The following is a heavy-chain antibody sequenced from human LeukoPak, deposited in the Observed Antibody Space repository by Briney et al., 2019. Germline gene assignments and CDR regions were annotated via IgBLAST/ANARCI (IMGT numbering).Heavy chain of an antibody. CDR2: IYHSGST. CDR1: RGSISNYY. V-gene: IGHV4-59*12. D-gene: IGHD3-10*01. J-gene: IGHJ4*02. Sequence: SETLSLTCTVSRGSISNYYWTWVRQPPGKGLEWIGEIYHSGSTNYNPSLKSRVTISVDKSKNQFSLKLSSVTAADTAVYYCARNPMVRGVIGDYWGQGTLVTVSS. CDR3: ARNPMVRGVIGDY.